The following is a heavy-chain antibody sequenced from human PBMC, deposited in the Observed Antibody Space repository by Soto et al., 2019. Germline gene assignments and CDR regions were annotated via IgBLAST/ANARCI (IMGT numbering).Heavy chain of an antibody. CDR3: ARGQFDDSGGGFGY. D-gene: IGHD3-22*01. J-gene: IGHJ4*02. V-gene: IGHV3-33*01. Sequence: QVQLVESGGGVVQPGRSLRLSCAASGFTFSSYGMHWVRQAPGKGLEWVAVIWYDGSNKYYADSVKGRFTISRDKSKNTLYLQMNSLRVEGTAVYYCARGQFDDSGGGFGYWGQGTLVTVSS. CDR2: IWYDGSNK. CDR1: GFTFSSYG.